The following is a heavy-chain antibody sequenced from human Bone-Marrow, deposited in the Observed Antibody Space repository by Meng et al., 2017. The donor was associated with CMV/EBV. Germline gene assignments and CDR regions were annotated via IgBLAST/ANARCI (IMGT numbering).Heavy chain of an antibody. V-gene: IGHV3-21*01. J-gene: IGHJ4*02. CDR1: GFTFSSYS. CDR3: ASGNPMEGNDY. CDR2: ISSSSSYI. Sequence: LSLTCAASGFTFSSYSMNWVRQAPGKGLEWVSSISSSSSYIYYADSVKGRFTISRDNSKNSLYLQMNSLRAEDTAVYYCASGNPMEGNDYWGQGTLVTVSS. D-gene: IGHD2-8*01.